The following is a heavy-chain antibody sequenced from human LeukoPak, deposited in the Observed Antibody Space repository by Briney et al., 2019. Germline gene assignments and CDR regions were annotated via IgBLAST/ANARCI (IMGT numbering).Heavy chain of an antibody. V-gene: IGHV3-23*01. Sequence: GGYLRLSCAGSGFTFSSYAMSWVRQAPGKGLEWVSVITGSDDNTYYADSVKGRFTISRDNSKNTLDLQMNSLRADDTAIYYCAKRYCSGGSCYHRYFDYWGQGTLVTVSS. CDR3: AKRYCSGGSCYHRYFDY. J-gene: IGHJ4*02. CDR1: GFTFSSYA. CDR2: ITGSDDNT. D-gene: IGHD2-15*01.